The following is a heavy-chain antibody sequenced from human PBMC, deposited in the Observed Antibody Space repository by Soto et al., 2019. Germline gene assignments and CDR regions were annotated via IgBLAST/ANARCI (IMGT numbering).Heavy chain of an antibody. CDR3: AREESGDSGYETPQYYYGMDV. V-gene: IGHV1-69*12. CDR1: GGTFSSYA. D-gene: IGHD5-12*01. CDR2: IIPIFGTA. J-gene: IGHJ6*02. Sequence: QVQLVQSGAEVKKPGSSVKVSCKASGGTFSSYAISWVRQAPGQGLEWMGGIIPIFGTANYAQKFQGRVTITADESTSTAYMELSSLRSEDTVVYYCAREESGDSGYETPQYYYGMDVWGQGTTVTVSS.